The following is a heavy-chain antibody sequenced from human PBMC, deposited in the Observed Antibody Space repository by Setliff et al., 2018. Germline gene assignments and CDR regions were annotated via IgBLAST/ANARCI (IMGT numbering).Heavy chain of an antibody. Sequence: SETLSLTCTVSGGSISSSNYYWGWIRQPPGKGLEWIGNIYYGGSAYYNPSLKSRVTISVDTSKNQFSLKLSSVTAADTAMYYCARHVFGSSSRFYNWFDPWGQGTLVTVSS. J-gene: IGHJ5*02. V-gene: IGHV4-39*07. CDR2: IYYGGSA. CDR3: ARHVFGSSSRFYNWFDP. CDR1: GGSISSSNYY. D-gene: IGHD6-6*01.